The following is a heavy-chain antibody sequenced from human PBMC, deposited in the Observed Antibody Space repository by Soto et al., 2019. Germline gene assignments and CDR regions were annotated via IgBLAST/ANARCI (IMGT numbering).Heavy chain of an antibody. CDR3: AVADCYDSTGYYTNYDYYGMDV. CDR2: IEGSRCNK. D-gene: IGHD3-22*01. J-gene: IGHJ6*02. Sequence: GASVTVSCQASVFTFNRSAVQLVRQARGPRLEWLGWIEGSRCNKNYAQKFQKRVTMTRDITTSTAYKKLSSLRSEEMTADYSAVADCYDSTGYYTNYDYYGMDVWGQGTTVTVSS. V-gene: IGHV1-58*01. CDR1: VFTFNRSA.